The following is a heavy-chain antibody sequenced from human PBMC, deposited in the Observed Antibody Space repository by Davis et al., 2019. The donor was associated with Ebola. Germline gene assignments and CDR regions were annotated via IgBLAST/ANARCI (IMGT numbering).Heavy chain of an antibody. D-gene: IGHD3-22*01. J-gene: IGHJ5*02. CDR3: VRDNGKGGYPPRWGYNWFDP. V-gene: IGHV4-30-4*01. Sequence: MPSETLSLTCTVSGGSVSSGDDYWSWIRQTPGKGLEWIGYTYHTGHTYHNPSLKSRVTISVDTSRNQFSLNLNSVTAADTAVYYCVRDNGKGGYPPRWGYNWFDPWGQGILVTVSS. CDR1: GGSVSSGDDY. CDR2: TYHTGHT.